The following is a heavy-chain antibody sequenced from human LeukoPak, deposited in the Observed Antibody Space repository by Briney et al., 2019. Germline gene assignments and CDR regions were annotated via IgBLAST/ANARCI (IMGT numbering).Heavy chain of an antibody. D-gene: IGHD6-19*01. CDR3: AKDNRRHYTSGPNPDSLH. V-gene: IGHV3-9*01. Sequence: GRSLRLSCAGSGFIFNNYAMHWVRQPPGKGLEWVSGISWNSGSIDYADSVKGRFTISRDNAKNSLYLQMNSLRVEDTALYYCAKDNRRHYTSGPNPDSLHWGQGALVTVSS. CDR2: ISWNSGSI. J-gene: IGHJ4*02. CDR1: GFIFNNYA.